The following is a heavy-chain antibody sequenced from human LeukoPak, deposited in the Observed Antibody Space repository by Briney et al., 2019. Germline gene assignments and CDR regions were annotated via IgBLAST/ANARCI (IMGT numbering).Heavy chain of an antibody. Sequence: PGGSLRLSCAASGFTFSSYSMKWVRQAPGKGLEWVSSISSSSSYIYYADSVKGRFTISRDNAKNSLYLQMNSLRAEDTAVYYCATHLGAPGEYCSSTSCYSDYWGQGTLVTVSS. CDR2: ISSSSSYI. V-gene: IGHV3-21*01. CDR3: ATHLGAPGEYCSSTSCYSDY. J-gene: IGHJ4*02. D-gene: IGHD2-2*02. CDR1: GFTFSSYS.